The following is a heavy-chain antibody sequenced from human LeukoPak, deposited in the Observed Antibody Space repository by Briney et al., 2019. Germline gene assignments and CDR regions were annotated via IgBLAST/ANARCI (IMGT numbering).Heavy chain of an antibody. CDR1: GSIFTSYW. D-gene: IGHD2-15*01. CDR3: ARAYCSGGSCYLMPFDY. CDR2: IYPGDSDT. V-gene: IGHV5-51*01. Sequence: GGSLQISCKGSGSIFTSYWIGWVRQLPGKGLEWMGIIYPGDSDTRYSPSFHGQVTISADKSISTTYLQWSSLKASDTAMYYCARAYCSGGSCYLMPFDYWGQGTLVTVSS. J-gene: IGHJ4*02.